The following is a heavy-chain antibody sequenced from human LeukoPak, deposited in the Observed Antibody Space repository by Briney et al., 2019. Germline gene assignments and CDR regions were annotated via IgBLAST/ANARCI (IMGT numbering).Heavy chain of an antibody. Sequence: SVKVSCKASGGTFSSYAISWVRQAPGQGLEWMGRIIPIFGTANYAQKFQGRVTITTDESTSTAYMELSSLRPEDTAVYYCARDGTYYYGSGSSNWFDPWGQGTMVTVSS. CDR1: GGTFSSYA. CDR2: IIPIFGTA. J-gene: IGHJ5*02. CDR3: ARDGTYYYGSGSSNWFDP. V-gene: IGHV1-69*05. D-gene: IGHD3-10*01.